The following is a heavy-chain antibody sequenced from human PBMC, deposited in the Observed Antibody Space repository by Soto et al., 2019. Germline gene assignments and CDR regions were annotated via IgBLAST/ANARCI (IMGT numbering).Heavy chain of an antibody. D-gene: IGHD3-9*01. CDR2: ISPKSGGT. V-gene: IGHV1-2*02. CDR1: GYTFTDYY. CDR3: ARPPGYISDWYYFDL. Sequence: ASVQVSCKPSGYTFTDYYIHWVRQAPGQGFEWMGRISPKSGGTNYAQKFEGRVTMTWDTSLNTAYMELSSLISDDTAVYYCARPPGYISDWYYFDLWGQGTLVTVSS. J-gene: IGHJ4*02.